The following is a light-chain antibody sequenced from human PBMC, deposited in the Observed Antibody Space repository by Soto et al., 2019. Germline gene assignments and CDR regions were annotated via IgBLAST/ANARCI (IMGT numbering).Light chain of an antibody. Sequence: QSVLTQPPSVSGAPGQRVTFSCIGSSSNIGADHDVHWYQQLPGTAPKLLIYGNVNRPSGVPDRFSGSKSGASAALAITGLQAEDEADYYRQSYDSSLGFVFGAGTKLTVL. J-gene: IGLJ1*01. V-gene: IGLV1-40*01. CDR3: QSYDSSLGFV. CDR1: SSNIGADHD. CDR2: GNV.